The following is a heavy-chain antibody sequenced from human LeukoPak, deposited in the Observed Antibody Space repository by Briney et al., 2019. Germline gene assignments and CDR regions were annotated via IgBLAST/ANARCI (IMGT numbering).Heavy chain of an antibody. Sequence: GGSLRLSCAASGFTFSSYEMNWVRQAPGKGLEWVSYISSSGSMIYYADSVKGRFTISRDNSKNTLYLQMNSLRAKDTAVYYCAKAGTYYDFWSGNYYYYGMDVWGQGTTVTVSS. CDR1: GFTFSSYE. D-gene: IGHD3-3*01. CDR3: AKAGTYYDFWSGNYYYYGMDV. V-gene: IGHV3-48*03. J-gene: IGHJ6*02. CDR2: ISSSGSMI.